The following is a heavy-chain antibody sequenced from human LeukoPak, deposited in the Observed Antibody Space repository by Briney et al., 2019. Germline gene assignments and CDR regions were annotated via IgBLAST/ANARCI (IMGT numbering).Heavy chain of an antibody. CDR1: GFTVSSNY. V-gene: IGHV3-66*01. J-gene: IGHJ4*02. CDR3: ASKSRSYGDHGDY. D-gene: IGHD4-17*01. Sequence: GGSLRLPCAASGFTVSSNYMSWVRQAPGKGLEWVSVIYSGGSTYYADSVKGRFTISRDNSKNTLYLQMNSLRAEDTAVYYCASKSRSYGDHGDYWGQGTLVTVSS. CDR2: IYSGGST.